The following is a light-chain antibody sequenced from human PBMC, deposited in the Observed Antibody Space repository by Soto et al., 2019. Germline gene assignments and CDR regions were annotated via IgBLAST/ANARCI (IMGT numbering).Light chain of an antibody. Sequence: DIQMNQSPSTVSASVGDRVTITCRASQSISSWLAWYQQKPGKAPKLLIYKASSLESGVPSRFSGSGSGTEFTLTISSLQPDDFATYYCQQYNSYRTFGQGTKVDIK. J-gene: IGKJ1*01. V-gene: IGKV1-5*03. CDR1: QSISSW. CDR2: KAS. CDR3: QQYNSYRT.